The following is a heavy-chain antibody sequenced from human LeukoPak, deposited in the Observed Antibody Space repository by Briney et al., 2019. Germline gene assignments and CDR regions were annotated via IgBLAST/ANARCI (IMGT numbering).Heavy chain of an antibody. CDR3: ARAGGGNMDFQH. D-gene: IGHD4-23*01. V-gene: IGHV3-11*04. J-gene: IGHJ1*01. CDR1: GFTFRDSY. CDR2: INSVSNII. Sequence: GGSLRLSCAASGFTFRDSYMSWIRQAPGKGLEWLSYINSVSNIISYADSAKGRFTISRDNAKNSLYLQMHGLRAEDTAVYYCARAGGGNMDFQHWGQGTLVTVSS.